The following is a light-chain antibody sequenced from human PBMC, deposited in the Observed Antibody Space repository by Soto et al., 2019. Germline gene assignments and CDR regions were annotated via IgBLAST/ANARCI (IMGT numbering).Light chain of an antibody. CDR2: DAS. Sequence: EIVLTQSPGTLSLSPGERATLSCRASQSVSSSHLAWYQQKPGQAPRLLMYDASTRATGIPDRFSGSGSGTDFTLTLSRLEPEDFAVYFCQQYGSSPQTFGQGTKLELK. CDR1: QSVSSSH. CDR3: QQYGSSPQT. J-gene: IGKJ2*01. V-gene: IGKV3-20*01.